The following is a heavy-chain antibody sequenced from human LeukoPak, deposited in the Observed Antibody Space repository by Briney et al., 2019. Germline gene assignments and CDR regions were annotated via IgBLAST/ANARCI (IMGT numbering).Heavy chain of an antibody. CDR1: GGSISSSSYY. V-gene: IGHV4-39*07. D-gene: IGHD1-7*01. CDR3: ARSSSKWNYDGYYIDY. Sequence: SETLTLTCTVSGGSISSSSYYWRWIRQPPGKGLEWIGSIYYSGSTYYNPSLKGRVTISVDTSKNQFSLKLSSVTAADTAVYYCARSSSKWNYDGYYIDYWGQGTLVTVSS. CDR2: IYYSGST. J-gene: IGHJ4*02.